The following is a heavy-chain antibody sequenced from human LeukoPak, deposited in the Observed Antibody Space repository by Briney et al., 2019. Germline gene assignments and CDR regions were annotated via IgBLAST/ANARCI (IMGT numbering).Heavy chain of an antibody. Sequence: SETLSLTCTVSGGSISSYYWSWIRQPPGKGLEWIGYIYYSGSTNYNPSLKSRVTISVDTSKNQFSLKLSSVTAADTAVYYCASLSGAMVRGVAYFDYWGQGTLVTVSS. V-gene: IGHV4-59*01. CDR2: IYYSGST. D-gene: IGHD3-10*01. CDR1: GGSISSYY. J-gene: IGHJ4*02. CDR3: ASLSGAMVRGVAYFDY.